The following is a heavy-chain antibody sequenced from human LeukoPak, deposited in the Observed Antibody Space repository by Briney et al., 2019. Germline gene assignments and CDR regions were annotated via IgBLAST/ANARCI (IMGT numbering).Heavy chain of an antibody. Sequence: GGSLRLSCAVSGFTFSSYWMHWVRQAPGKGLEWLSRVDRDGTTTSYADSVKGRFSISRDNAKNSLYLQMNSLRDEDTAVYYCARVPVSGAVAGTFDYWGQGTLVTVSS. CDR2: VDRDGTTT. CDR3: ARVPVSGAVAGTFDY. J-gene: IGHJ4*02. V-gene: IGHV3-74*01. CDR1: GFTFSSYW. D-gene: IGHD6-19*01.